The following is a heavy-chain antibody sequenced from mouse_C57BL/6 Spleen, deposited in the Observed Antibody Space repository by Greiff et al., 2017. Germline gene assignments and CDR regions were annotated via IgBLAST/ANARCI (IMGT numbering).Heavy chain of an antibody. Sequence: VQLQESGAELVRPGASVKLSCKASGYTFTDYYINWVKQRPGQGLEWIARIYPGSGNTYYNEKFKGKATLTAEKSSSTAYMQLSSLTSEDSAVYFCARSGYGSGNAMDYWGQGTSVTVSS. J-gene: IGHJ4*01. CDR1: GYTFTDYY. CDR2: IYPGSGNT. V-gene: IGHV1-76*01. CDR3: ARSGYGSGNAMDY. D-gene: IGHD1-1*01.